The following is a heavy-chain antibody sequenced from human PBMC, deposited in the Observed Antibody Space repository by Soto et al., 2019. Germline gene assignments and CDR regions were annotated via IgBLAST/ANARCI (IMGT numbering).Heavy chain of an antibody. Sequence: ASVKVSCKASGYTFTSYAMHWVRQAPGQRLEWMGWINAGNGNTKYSQKFQGRVTITRDTSASTAYMELSSLRSEDTAVYYCASRADSTVTTPGYYYYGMDVWGQGTTVTVSS. J-gene: IGHJ6*02. D-gene: IGHD4-17*01. CDR2: INAGNGNT. V-gene: IGHV1-3*01. CDR1: GYTFTSYA. CDR3: ASRADSTVTTPGYYYYGMDV.